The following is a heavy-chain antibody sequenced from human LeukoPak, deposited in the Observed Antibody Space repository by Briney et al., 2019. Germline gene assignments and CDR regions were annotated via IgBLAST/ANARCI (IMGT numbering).Heavy chain of an antibody. CDR1: GFTVSSNY. J-gene: IGHJ2*01. CDR2: IYSGGST. Sequence: GSLRLSCAASGFTVSSNYMSWVRQAPGKGLEWVSVIYSGGSTYYADSVKGRFTISSDNSKNTLYLQMNSLRAEDTAVYYCASPRYVLQGSGFDLWGRGTLVTVSS. V-gene: IGHV3-53*01. CDR3: ASPRYVLQGSGFDL. D-gene: IGHD1-26*01.